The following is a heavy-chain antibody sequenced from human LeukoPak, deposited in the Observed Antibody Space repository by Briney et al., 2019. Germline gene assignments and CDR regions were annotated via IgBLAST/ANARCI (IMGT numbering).Heavy chain of an antibody. Sequence: SQTLSLTCTVSGGSISSGSYYWSWIRQPAGKGLEWIGRIYTSGSTNYNPSLKSRVTVSVDTSKNQFSLKLSSVTAADTAVYYCARDRRELERRWFDPWGQGTLVTVSS. CDR2: IYTSGST. V-gene: IGHV4-61*02. CDR1: GGSISSGSYY. J-gene: IGHJ5*02. CDR3: ARDRRELERRWFDP. D-gene: IGHD1-1*01.